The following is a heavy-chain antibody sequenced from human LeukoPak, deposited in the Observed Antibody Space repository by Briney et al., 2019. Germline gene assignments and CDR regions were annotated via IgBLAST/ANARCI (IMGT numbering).Heavy chain of an antibody. CDR2: ISGSGGST. D-gene: IGHD3-9*01. V-gene: IGHV3-23*01. Sequence: PGGSLRLSCAASGFTFSSYAMSWVRQAPGKGLEWVSAISGSGGSTYYADSVKGRFTISRDNSKNTLYLQMSSLRAEDTAVYYCAKDRCAAISEASFDYWGQGTLVTVSS. CDR3: AKDRCAAISEASFDY. CDR1: GFTFSSYA. J-gene: IGHJ4*02.